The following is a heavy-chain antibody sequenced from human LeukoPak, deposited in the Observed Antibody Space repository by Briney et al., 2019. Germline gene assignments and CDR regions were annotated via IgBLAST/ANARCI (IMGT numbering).Heavy chain of an antibody. D-gene: IGHD6-6*01. V-gene: IGHV3-53*04. J-gene: IGHJ4*02. CDR1: GFTFSSYW. CDR2: IYSGGST. CDR3: ASISSSSPLGY. Sequence: GGSLRLSCAASGFTFSSYWMHWVRQAPGKGLEWVSVIYSGGSTYYADSVKGRFTISRHNSKNTLYLQMNSLRAEDTAVYYCASISSSSPLGYWGQGTLVTVSS.